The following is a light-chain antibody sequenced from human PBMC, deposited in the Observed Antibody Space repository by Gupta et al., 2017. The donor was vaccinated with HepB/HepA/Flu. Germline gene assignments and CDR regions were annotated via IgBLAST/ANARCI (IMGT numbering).Light chain of an antibody. CDR1: QSVSSN. V-gene: IGKV3-15*01. J-gene: IGKJ1*01. CDR3: QQDNNCPLT. Sequence: EIVMTQSPATLSVSPGERATLSCRASQSVSSNLAWYQQKPGQTPRLLIYGRYNRAAGIPARFSGSGSGTEFTLTISGLQSEDFAVYYCQQDNNCPLTFGQGTKVEIK. CDR2: GRY.